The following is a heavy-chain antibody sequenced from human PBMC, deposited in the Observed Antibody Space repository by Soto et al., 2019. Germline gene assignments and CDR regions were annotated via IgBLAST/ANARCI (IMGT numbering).Heavy chain of an antibody. D-gene: IGHD1-1*01. CDR1: GYRFTSYW. CDR3: ARDPRDWNQYDAFDI. CDR2: IYPGDSDT. Sequence: PGESLKISCEASGYRFTSYWIGWVRQMPGKGLEWMGIIYPGDSDTRYSPSFQGQVTISADKSISTAYLQWSSLKASDTAMYYCARDPRDWNQYDAFDIWGQGTMVTVSS. J-gene: IGHJ3*02. V-gene: IGHV5-51*01.